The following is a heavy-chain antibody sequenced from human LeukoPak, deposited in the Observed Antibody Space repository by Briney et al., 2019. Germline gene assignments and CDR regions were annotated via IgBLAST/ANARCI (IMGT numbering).Heavy chain of an antibody. Sequence: PGGSLRLSCAASGFTFSSYAMSCVRQAPGRGLEGVSTISGSGGSTYYTASVKGRFTISRDNSKNTLHLQMNSLRAEDTAVYYCAKIWFGELSHFDYWGQGTLVTVSS. V-gene: IGHV3-23*01. CDR3: AKIWFGELSHFDY. CDR1: GFTFSSYA. J-gene: IGHJ4*02. CDR2: ISGSGGST. D-gene: IGHD3-10*01.